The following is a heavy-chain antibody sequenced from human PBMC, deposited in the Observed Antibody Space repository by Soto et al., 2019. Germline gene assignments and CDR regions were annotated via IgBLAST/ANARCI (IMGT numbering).Heavy chain of an antibody. J-gene: IGHJ6*02. CDR1: GFDFTTYA. CDR3: TRATFDV. V-gene: IGHV3-33*01. Sequence: GGSLRLSCAVTGFDFTTYAMHWVRQTPDKGLEWVAIIWFDGIKEFYAESVRGRFTISIDTSKNTVFLQMNNVRAEGTALYYCTRATFDVWGQGTTVTVSS. CDR2: IWFDGIKE.